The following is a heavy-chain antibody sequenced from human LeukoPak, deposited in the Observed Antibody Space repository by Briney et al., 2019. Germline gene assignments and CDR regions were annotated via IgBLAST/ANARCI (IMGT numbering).Heavy chain of an antibody. CDR1: GGTFGSYA. Sequence: SVKVSCKASGGTFGSYAISWVRQAPGQGLEWMGRIIPILGIANYAQKFQGRVTITADKSTSTAYMELSSLRSEDTAVYYCARELSYGDYEDDYWGQGTLVTVSS. V-gene: IGHV1-69*04. CDR2: IIPILGIA. CDR3: ARELSYGDYEDDY. D-gene: IGHD4-17*01. J-gene: IGHJ4*02.